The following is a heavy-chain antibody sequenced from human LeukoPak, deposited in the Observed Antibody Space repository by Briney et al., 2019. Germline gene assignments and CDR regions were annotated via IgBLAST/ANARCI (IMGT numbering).Heavy chain of an antibody. J-gene: IGHJ4*02. Sequence: TGGSLRLSCAASGFTFSSYSMNWVRQAPGKGLEWVSYISSSSSTIYYADSVKGRFIISRDNAKNSLYLQMNSLRAEDTAVYYCARDYDFWGQGTLVTVSS. CDR2: ISSSSSTI. V-gene: IGHV3-48*01. D-gene: IGHD3-3*01. CDR3: ARDYDF. CDR1: GFTFSSYS.